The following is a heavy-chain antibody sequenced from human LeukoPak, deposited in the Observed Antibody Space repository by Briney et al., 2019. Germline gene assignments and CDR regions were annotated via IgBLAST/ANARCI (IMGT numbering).Heavy chain of an antibody. CDR1: GFTFSSYY. J-gene: IGHJ4*02. D-gene: IGHD6-6*01. CDR3: ARGRPGSSSSEGGYFDY. CDR2: ISSSSNYI. Sequence: PGGSLRLSCAASGFTFSSYYMHWVRRAPGKGLEWVSSISSSSNYIYYADSVKGRFTISRDNAKNSLYLQMNSLRAEDTAVYYCARGRPGSSSSEGGYFDYWGQGTLVTVSS. V-gene: IGHV3-21*01.